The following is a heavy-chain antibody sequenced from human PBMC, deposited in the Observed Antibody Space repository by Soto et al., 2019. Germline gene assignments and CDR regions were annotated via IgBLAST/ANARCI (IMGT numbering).Heavy chain of an antibody. Sequence: EVHLVESGGGLVQPRGSLRLSCAASGFTVRSKYMSWVRQAPGKGLEWVSLIQSGGPTYYADSVKGRFTISRDTSENTLHLQMDSLRAEDTAVYYCARDDVLCDGVRCYGVSLDVWGKGTTVTVSS. D-gene: IGHD2-15*01. CDR3: ARDDVLCDGVRCYGVSLDV. CDR1: GFTVRSKY. CDR2: IQSGGPT. V-gene: IGHV3-66*01. J-gene: IGHJ6*04.